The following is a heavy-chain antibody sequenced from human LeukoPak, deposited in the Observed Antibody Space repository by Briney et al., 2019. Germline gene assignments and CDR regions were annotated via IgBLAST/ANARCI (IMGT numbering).Heavy chain of an antibody. Sequence: PGRSLRLSSGASGFTFGTYWMHWVRQAPGKGLVWVSGINSDGGTTTYADSVKGRFTISRDNAKNTLYLQMNNLRAEDTAIYYCATDSYVSGSYYRLFYWGQGTLVTVSS. CDR2: INSDGGTT. D-gene: IGHD3-10*01. CDR3: ATDSYVSGSYYRLFY. J-gene: IGHJ4*02. V-gene: IGHV3-74*01. CDR1: GFTFGTYW.